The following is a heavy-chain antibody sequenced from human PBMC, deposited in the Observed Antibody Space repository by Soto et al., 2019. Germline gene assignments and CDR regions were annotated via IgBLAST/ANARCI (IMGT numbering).Heavy chain of an antibody. V-gene: IGHV3-30*18. D-gene: IGHD1-26*01. CDR3: AKGGLSGSYDGDAFDV. J-gene: IGHJ3*01. Sequence: GGSLRLSCAASGFTFSSYGMHWVRQAPGKGLEWVAVIPYDGSNKYYADSVKGRFTISRDNSKNTLYLQMNSLRAEDTAVYYCAKGGLSGSYDGDAFDVWGQGTMVTVSS. CDR2: IPYDGSNK. CDR1: GFTFSSYG.